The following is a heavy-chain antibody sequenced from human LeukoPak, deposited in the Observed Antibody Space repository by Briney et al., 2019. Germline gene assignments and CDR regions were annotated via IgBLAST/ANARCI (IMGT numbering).Heavy chain of an antibody. V-gene: IGHV4-34*01. Sequence: SETLSLTCAVYGGSFSGYYWSWIRQPPGKGLEWIGEINHSGSTNYNPSLKSRVTISVDTSKNQFSLKLRSVTAADTAVYYCARDSRSGFSNARQYYFDYWGQGTLVTVSS. CDR2: INHSGST. CDR3: ARDSRSGFSNARQYYFDY. D-gene: IGHD2-15*01. CDR1: GGSFSGYY. J-gene: IGHJ4*02.